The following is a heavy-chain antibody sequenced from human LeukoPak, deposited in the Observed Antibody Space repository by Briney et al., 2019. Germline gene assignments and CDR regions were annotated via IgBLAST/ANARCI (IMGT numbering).Heavy chain of an antibody. CDR3: ARDRGGATSMDY. CDR2: ISSSGSTI. V-gene: IGHV3-48*03. CDR1: GFTFSSHE. J-gene: IGHJ4*02. D-gene: IGHD1-26*01. Sequence: PGGSLRRSCAASGFTFSSHEMNWVRQAPGKGREWVSYISSSGSTIYYADPVKGRFTIARDNAKNSLYLQMNSLRDEDTAVYYCARDRGGATSMDYWGQGTLVTVSS.